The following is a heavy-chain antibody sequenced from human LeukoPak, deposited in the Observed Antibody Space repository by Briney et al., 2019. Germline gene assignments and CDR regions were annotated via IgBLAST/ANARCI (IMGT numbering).Heavy chain of an antibody. J-gene: IGHJ4*02. Sequence: ETLSLTCAVYGGSFSGYYWSWIRQAPGKGLEWVSAVSYSSGVTYYADSVKGRFTISRDNSRNTLYLQMISLRAEDTAIYYCAKGTMDGGQYYYDTSGGQGALVTVSS. CDR1: GGSFSGYY. V-gene: IGHV3-23*01. CDR2: VSYSSGVT. D-gene: IGHD3-22*01. CDR3: AKGTMDGGQYYYDTS.